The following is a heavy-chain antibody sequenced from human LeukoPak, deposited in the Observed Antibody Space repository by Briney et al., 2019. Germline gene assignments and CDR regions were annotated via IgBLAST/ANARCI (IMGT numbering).Heavy chain of an antibody. J-gene: IGHJ5*02. CDR3: ARVYYYDSREFDP. CDR1: GGSFSGYY. CDR2: INHSGST. D-gene: IGHD3-22*01. Sequence: SETLSLTCAVYGGSFSGYYWSWIRQPPGKGLEWIGEINHSGSTNYNPSLKSRVTISVDTSKNQFSLKLSSVTAADTAVYYCARVYYYDSREFDPWGQGTLVTVSS. V-gene: IGHV4-34*01.